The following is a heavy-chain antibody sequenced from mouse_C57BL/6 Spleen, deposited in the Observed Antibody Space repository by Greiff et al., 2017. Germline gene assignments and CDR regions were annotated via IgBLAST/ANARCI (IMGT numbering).Heavy chain of an antibody. D-gene: IGHD5-5*01. Sequence: EVKLVESGGGLVQPGGSMKLSCVASGFTFSNYWMNWVRQSPEKGLEWVAQIRFKTDNYATNYEESVKGRFTISRDDSKSSVYLQKNNLRAEDAGIYYCTALPYGYFDVWGTGTTVTVSS. J-gene: IGHJ1*03. CDR2: IRFKTDNYAT. V-gene: IGHV6-3*01. CDR1: GFTFSNYW. CDR3: TALPYGYFDV.